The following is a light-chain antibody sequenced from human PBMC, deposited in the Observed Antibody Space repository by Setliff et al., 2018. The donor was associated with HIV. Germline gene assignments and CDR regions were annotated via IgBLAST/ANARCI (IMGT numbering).Light chain of an antibody. J-gene: IGLJ1*01. CDR3: SSYTSSSTLFYV. Sequence: QSALTQPASVSGSPGQSITISCTGTSSDVGGDKYVSWYQQHPGKAPKLMIYDVSDRPSGVSNRFSGSKSGNTASLTISGLQAEDEADYFCSSYTSSSTLFYVFGTGTKVTGL. CDR2: DVS. V-gene: IGLV2-14*03. CDR1: SSDVGGDKY.